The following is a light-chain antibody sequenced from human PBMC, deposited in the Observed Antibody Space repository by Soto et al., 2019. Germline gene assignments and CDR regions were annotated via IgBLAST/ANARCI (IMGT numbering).Light chain of an antibody. V-gene: IGKV1-5*03. CDR1: QSISSW. CDR2: KAF. J-gene: IGKJ1*01. Sequence: DIPMTQSPSTLSASVGDRVTITCRASQSISSWLAWYQQNPGKAPKLLIYKAFSLESGVPSRFSGSGSGTEFALTISSLQPDDFATYYCQQYDSYSRTFGQGTKVEIK. CDR3: QQYDSYSRT.